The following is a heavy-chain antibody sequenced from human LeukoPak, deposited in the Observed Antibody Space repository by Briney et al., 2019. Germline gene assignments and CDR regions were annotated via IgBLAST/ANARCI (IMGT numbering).Heavy chain of an antibody. CDR1: GGSISSGRYS. Sequence: SQTLSLTCTVSGGSISSGRYSWSWIRQPAGKGLEWIGRIYTSGSTNYNPSLKSRVTISVDTSKNQFSLKLSSVTAADTAVYYCSRGSGRQKRGAFDIWGQGTMVTVSS. CDR3: SRGSGRQKRGAFDI. J-gene: IGHJ3*02. D-gene: IGHD3-10*01. CDR2: IYTSGST. V-gene: IGHV4-61*02.